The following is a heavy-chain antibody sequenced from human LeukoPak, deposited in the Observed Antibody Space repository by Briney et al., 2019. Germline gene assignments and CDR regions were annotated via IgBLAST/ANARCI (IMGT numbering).Heavy chain of an antibody. CDR2: ISGSGDNT. Sequence: GGSLRLSCAASAFTFSNYAMTWVRQAPGKGLEWVSAISGSGDNTFYAGSVRGRFTISRDNSKNTLYLQMDSLRAEDTAIYYCTKDFRGSGYFFDYWGQGTPVTVSS. CDR1: AFTFSNYA. J-gene: IGHJ4*02. CDR3: TKDFRGSGYFFDY. D-gene: IGHD3-10*01. V-gene: IGHV3-23*01.